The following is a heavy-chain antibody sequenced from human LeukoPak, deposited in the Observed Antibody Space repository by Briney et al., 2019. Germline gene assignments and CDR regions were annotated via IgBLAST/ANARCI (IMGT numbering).Heavy chain of an antibody. CDR2: MNPNSGNT. D-gene: IGHD6-13*01. V-gene: IGHV1-8*01. Sequence: GASVKVSCKASGYTFTNYDINWVRQAAGQGLEWMGWMNPNSGNTGYAQKFQGRVTMTRDTSISTAYMELSRLRSDDTAVYYCARQRVYLNWFDPWGQGTLVTVSS. CDR3: ARQRVYLNWFDP. CDR1: GYTFTNYD. J-gene: IGHJ5*02.